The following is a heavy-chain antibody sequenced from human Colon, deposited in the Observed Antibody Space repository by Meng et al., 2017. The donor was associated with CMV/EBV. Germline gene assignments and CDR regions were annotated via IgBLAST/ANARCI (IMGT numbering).Heavy chain of an antibody. CDR3: AKERGWGAEYFHH. CDR1: GFIFNDYA. D-gene: IGHD3-16*01. Sequence: EGQLLESGVGLVEPGGSLTLSCAASGFIFNDYAISWVRQAPGKGLEWVAGSTSTTTYLADSVKGRFTVSRDNSRNTVHLQMNSLRTEDTALFYCAKERGWGAEYFHHWGQGTLVTVSS. CDR2: STSTTT. V-gene: IGHV3-23*01. J-gene: IGHJ1*01.